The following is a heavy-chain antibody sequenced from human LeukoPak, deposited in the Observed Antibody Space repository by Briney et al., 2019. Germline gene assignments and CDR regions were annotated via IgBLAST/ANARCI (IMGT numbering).Heavy chain of an antibody. Sequence: GGSLRLSCAASGFTFRRYGMNWVRQAPGKGLEWVSAISGSGGNTYYGDSVKGRFTISRDNSKNTLYLQMNSLRAEDTAVYYCANDLGWIQLNLGRGQGTLVTVSS. CDR3: ANDLGWIQLNLG. CDR2: ISGSGGNT. J-gene: IGHJ4*02. CDR1: GFTFRRYG. V-gene: IGHV3-23*01. D-gene: IGHD5-18*01.